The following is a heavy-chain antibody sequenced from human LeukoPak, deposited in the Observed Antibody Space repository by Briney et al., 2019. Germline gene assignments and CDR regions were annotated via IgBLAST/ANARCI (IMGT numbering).Heavy chain of an antibody. CDR2: INPSGGST. Sequence: AAVKVSCKASGYTFTSYYMHWVRQAPGQGLEWMGIINPSGGSTSYAQKFQGRVTMTRDMSTSTVYMELSRLRSEDTAVYYCARSGSYSPFDYWGQGTLVTVSS. J-gene: IGHJ4*02. CDR3: ARSGSYSPFDY. CDR1: GYTFTSYY. D-gene: IGHD1-26*01. V-gene: IGHV1-46*01.